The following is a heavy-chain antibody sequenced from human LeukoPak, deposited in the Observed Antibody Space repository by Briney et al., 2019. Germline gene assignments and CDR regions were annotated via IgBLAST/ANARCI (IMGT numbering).Heavy chain of an antibody. J-gene: IGHJ4*02. CDR2: ISYDGSNK. CDR1: GFTFSSYA. D-gene: IGHD2-21*02. Sequence: PGGSLRLSCAASGFTFSSYAMHWVRQAPGKGLEWVAVISYDGSNKYYADSVKGRFTISRDNSKNTLYLQMNSLRAEDTAVYYCAKDPWGVVVTAIPYYFDYWGQGTLVTVSS. CDR3: AKDPWGVVVTAIPYYFDY. V-gene: IGHV3-30*04.